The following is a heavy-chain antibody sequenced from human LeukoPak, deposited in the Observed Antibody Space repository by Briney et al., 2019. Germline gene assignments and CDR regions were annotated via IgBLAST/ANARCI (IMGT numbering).Heavy chain of an antibody. J-gene: IGHJ4*02. CDR3: ARDQNYSFDC. CDR2: ISGSGGST. CDR1: GFTFSSYA. Sequence: PGGSLRLSCAASGFTFSSYAMSWVRQAPGKGLEWVSAISGSGGSTYYADSVKGRFTISRDNSENTMYLQMNSLRAEDTAVYYCARDQNYSFDCWGQGTLVTVSS. V-gene: IGHV3-23*01. D-gene: IGHD1-7*01.